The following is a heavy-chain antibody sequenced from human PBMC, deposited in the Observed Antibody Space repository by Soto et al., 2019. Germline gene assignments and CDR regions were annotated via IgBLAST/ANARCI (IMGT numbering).Heavy chain of an antibody. CDR1: GFTFSSYW. D-gene: IGHD1-26*01. CDR3: AKGGSQIGSYSDY. Sequence: GGSLRLSCAASGFTFSSYWMTWVRQAPGKGLEWVSNISQDGGSTYYVDSVKGRFTISRDNSKNSLYLQMNSLRTEDTALYYCAKGGSQIGSYSDYWGQGTLVTVSS. CDR2: ISQDGGST. J-gene: IGHJ4*02. V-gene: IGHV3-7*03.